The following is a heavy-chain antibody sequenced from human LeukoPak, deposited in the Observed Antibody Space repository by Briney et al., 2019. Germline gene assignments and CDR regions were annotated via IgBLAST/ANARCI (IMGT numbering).Heavy chain of an antibody. CDR1: GGSVTSTNW. CDR3: AREGGFYRPLDY. J-gene: IGHJ4*02. V-gene: IGHV4-4*02. Sequence: PSETLSLTCGVAGGSVTSTNWWTWVRQPPGKGLEWIGEVHLDGRTNYNPSLKSRLTMSVDLSENHVSLKLTSVTAADTAVYYCAREGGFYRPLDYSGQGTLVTVSS. D-gene: IGHD3-3*01. CDR2: VHLDGRT.